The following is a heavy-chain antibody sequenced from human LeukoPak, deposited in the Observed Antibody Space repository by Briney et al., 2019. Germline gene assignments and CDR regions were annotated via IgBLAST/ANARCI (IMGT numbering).Heavy chain of an antibody. J-gene: IGHJ4*02. CDR3: ARPPQRYSSSWYPLGY. CDR1: GGTFSSYA. V-gene: IGHV1-69*05. D-gene: IGHD6-13*01. Sequence: ASVKDSCKASGGTFSSYAISWVPQAPGQGLEWMGGIIPIFGTANYAQKFQGRVTITTDESTSTAYMELSSLRSEDTAVYYCARPPQRYSSSWYPLGYWGQGTLVTVSS. CDR2: IIPIFGTA.